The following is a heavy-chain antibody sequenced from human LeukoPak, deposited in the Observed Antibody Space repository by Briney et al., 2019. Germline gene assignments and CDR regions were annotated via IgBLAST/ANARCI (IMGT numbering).Heavy chain of an antibody. CDR1: GFTFGDFV. CDR3: TTDYQLDY. V-gene: IGHV3-49*04. J-gene: IGHJ4*02. CDR2: IRTKVNGETT. Sequence: GGSLRLSGTASGFTFGDFVMSWVRQTPGKGLEWVGFIRTKVNGETTKYAASVQGRFTISRDDSKSIAYLQMNSLKTEDTAVYYCTTDYQLDYWGQGTLVTVSS. D-gene: IGHD3-16*01.